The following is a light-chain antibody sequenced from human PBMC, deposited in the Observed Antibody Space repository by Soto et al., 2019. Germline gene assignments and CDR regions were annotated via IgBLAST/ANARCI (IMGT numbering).Light chain of an antibody. Sequence: DTPMTQSPSTLSASVGDRVTITCRASPSISNWLAWYQQKPGKAPKLLISGASMLESGIPSRFSSSQSGTEFTLANSSLLPDDFATDYCQQYDSYSYNSGHGTKL. CDR1: PSISNW. J-gene: IGKJ2*01. V-gene: IGKV1-5*01. CDR2: GAS. CDR3: QQYDSYSYN.